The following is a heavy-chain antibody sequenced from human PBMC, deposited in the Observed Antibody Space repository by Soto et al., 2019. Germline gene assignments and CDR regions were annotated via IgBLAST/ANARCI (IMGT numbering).Heavy chain of an antibody. CDR2: INHSGST. V-gene: IGHV4-34*01. J-gene: IGHJ4*02. CDR3: ARRCYDILTGYYLYYFDY. Sequence: PSETLSLTCAVYGGSFSGYYWSWIRQPPGKGLEWIGEINHSGSTNYNPSLKSRVTISVDTSKNQFSLKLSSVTAADTAVYYCARRCYDILTGYYLYYFDYWGQGTLVTVSS. CDR1: GGSFSGYY. D-gene: IGHD3-9*01.